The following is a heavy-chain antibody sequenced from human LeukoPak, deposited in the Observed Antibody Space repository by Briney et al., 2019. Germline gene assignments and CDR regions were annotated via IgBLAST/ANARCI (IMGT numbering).Heavy chain of an antibody. CDR3: ATSNTSPYYYGLDV. CDR1: GFTFSSCV. CDR2: TSYDGTDK. V-gene: IGHV3-30*03. J-gene: IGHJ6*02. Sequence: GGSLRLSCAASGFTFSSCVMHWVRQAPGKGLEWVAVTSYDGTDKYYADSVKGRFTILRDNSKNTLYLQMNSLRVEDTAVYYCATSNTSPYYYGLDVWGQGTTVTVPS. D-gene: IGHD3-10*01.